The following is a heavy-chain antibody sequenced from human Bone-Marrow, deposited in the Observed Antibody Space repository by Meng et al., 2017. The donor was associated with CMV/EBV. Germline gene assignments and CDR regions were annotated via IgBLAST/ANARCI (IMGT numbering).Heavy chain of an antibody. CDR1: GFTFSSYA. CDR3: ARDDRVVVPAAIEWCFDY. J-gene: IGHJ4*02. CDR2: ISYDGSNK. V-gene: IGHV3-30*04. Sequence: GGSLRLSCAASGFTFSSYAMHWVRQAPGKGLEWVAVISYDGSNKYYADSVKGRFTISRDNSKNTLYLQMNSLRDEDTAVYYCARDDRVVVPAAIEWCFDYWGQGTLVTVSS. D-gene: IGHD2-2*01.